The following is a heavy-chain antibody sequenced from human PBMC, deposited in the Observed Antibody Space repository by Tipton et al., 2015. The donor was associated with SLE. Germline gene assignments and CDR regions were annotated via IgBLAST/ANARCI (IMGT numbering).Heavy chain of an antibody. D-gene: IGHD3-10*01. CDR1: GFTFSDYY. V-gene: IGHV3-11*01. Sequence: SLRLSCAASGFTFSDYYMSWIRQAPGKGLEWVSYISSSGSTIYYADSVKGRFTISRDNAKNSLYLQMNSLRAEDTALYHCARDARRITMVRGAWFDPWGQGTLVTVSS. CDR2: ISSSGSTI. J-gene: IGHJ5*02. CDR3: ARDARRITMVRGAWFDP.